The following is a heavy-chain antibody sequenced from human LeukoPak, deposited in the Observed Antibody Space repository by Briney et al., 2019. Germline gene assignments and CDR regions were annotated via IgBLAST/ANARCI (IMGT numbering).Heavy chain of an antibody. CDR3: ARLTRYCSSTSCYTGPQYYYYMDV. Sequence: PSETLSLTCTVSGGSISSGGYYWSWIRQHPGKGLEWIGYIYYSGSTYYNPSLKSRVTISVDTSKNQFSLKLSSVTAADTAVYYCARLTRYCSSTSCYTGPQYYYYMDVWGKGTTVTVSS. D-gene: IGHD2-2*02. V-gene: IGHV4-31*03. CDR1: GGSISSGGYY. CDR2: IYYSGST. J-gene: IGHJ6*03.